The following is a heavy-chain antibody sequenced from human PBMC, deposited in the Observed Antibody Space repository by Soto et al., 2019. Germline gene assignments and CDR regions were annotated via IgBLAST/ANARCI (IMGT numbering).Heavy chain of an antibody. CDR2: IDWDDDK. CDR1: GFSLSTSGMC. D-gene: IGHD3-9*01. Sequence: GSGPTLVNPTQTLTLTCTFSGFSLSTSGMCVSWIRQPPGKALEWLALIDWDDDKYYSTSLKTRLTISKDTSKNQVVLTMTNMDPVDTATYYCARIRSAKGYYDILTGYYNYYYGMDVWGQGTTVTVSS. V-gene: IGHV2-70*01. CDR3: ARIRSAKGYYDILTGYYNYYYGMDV. J-gene: IGHJ6*02.